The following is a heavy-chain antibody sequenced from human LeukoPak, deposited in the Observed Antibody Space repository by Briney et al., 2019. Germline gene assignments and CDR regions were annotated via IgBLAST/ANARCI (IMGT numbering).Heavy chain of an antibody. Sequence: SETLSLTCTVSGGSISSITYYWAWIRHPPGKGLECIGTIYYGGNTYYNPSLESRVTISVDMSKNQFSLKLNSVTAADTAVYYCARHRAPEKYYYGGGSYNWFDPWGQGTLVTVSS. D-gene: IGHD3-10*01. CDR3: ARHRAPEKYYYGGGSYNWFDP. J-gene: IGHJ5*02. V-gene: IGHV4-39*01. CDR2: IYYGGNT. CDR1: GGSISSITYY.